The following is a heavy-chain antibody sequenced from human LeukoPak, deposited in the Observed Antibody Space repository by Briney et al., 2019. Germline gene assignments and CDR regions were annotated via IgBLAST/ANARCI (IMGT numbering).Heavy chain of an antibody. Sequence: GGSLILSCAASGFTFSSSVMSWVRQAPGKGLEWVSVISGSGGSTHYADSVKGRFTISRDNSKNMLYLQMNSLRAEDTAVYYCAKLSVDYYYMDVWGNGATVTVSS. J-gene: IGHJ6*03. CDR1: GFTFSSSV. CDR2: ISGSGGST. D-gene: IGHD2-15*01. CDR3: AKLSVDYYYMDV. V-gene: IGHV3-23*01.